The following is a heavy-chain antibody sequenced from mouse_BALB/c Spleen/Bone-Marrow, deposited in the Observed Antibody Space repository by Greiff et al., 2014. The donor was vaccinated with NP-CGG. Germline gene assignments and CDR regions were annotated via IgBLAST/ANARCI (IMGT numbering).Heavy chain of an antibody. CDR2: SRNKANDYTT. V-gene: IGHV7-1*02. CDR3: ARDYYYGAMDY. J-gene: IGHJ4*01. CDR1: GFTFSDFY. Sequence: VQLKESGGGLVQPGGSLRLSCAPSGFTFSDFYMEWVRQPPGKRLEWIAASRNKANDYTTEYSASVKGRFIVSRDTSQSILYLQMNALRAEDTAIYYCARDYYYGAMDYWGQGTSVTVSS. D-gene: IGHD1-1*01.